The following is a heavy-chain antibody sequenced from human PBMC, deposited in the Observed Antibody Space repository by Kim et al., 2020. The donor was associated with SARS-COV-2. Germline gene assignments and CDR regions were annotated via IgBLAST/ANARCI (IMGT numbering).Heavy chain of an antibody. Sequence: DSVKGRFTISRDNSKNTLYLQMNSLRAEDTAVYYCAKDSGRDYYGSALDYWGQGTLVTVSS. CDR3: AKDSGRDYYGSALDY. D-gene: IGHD3-10*01. V-gene: IGHV3-33*06. J-gene: IGHJ4*02.